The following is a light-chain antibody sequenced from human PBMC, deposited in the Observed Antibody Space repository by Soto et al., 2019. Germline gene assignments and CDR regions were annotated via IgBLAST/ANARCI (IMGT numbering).Light chain of an antibody. CDR1: QSISSW. CDR2: DAS. CDR3: QQYNSYPS. Sequence: DIQMTQSPSTLSASVGDRVTITCRASQSISSWLAWYQQKAGKATRLLIYDASSLQSGVPLRFSSTGSGTQFTLTICSLQPDDFATYYCQQYNSYPSFGQGTKLEFK. V-gene: IGKV1-5*01. J-gene: IGKJ2*03.